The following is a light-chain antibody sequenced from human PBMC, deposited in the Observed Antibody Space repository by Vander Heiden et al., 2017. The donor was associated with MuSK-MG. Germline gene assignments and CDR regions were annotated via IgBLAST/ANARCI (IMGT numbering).Light chain of an antibody. Sequence: QSALTQPASVSGSPGQSITISCTGTSSDVGNYNLVSWYQQDPGNAPKLLLYEVTKRPSGVSSRFSGSKSGNTASLTISGLQAEDEADYYCCSYAGSVTYVFGPGTKVTVL. V-gene: IGLV2-23*02. CDR1: SSDVGNYNL. J-gene: IGLJ1*01. CDR3: CSYAGSVTYV. CDR2: EVT.